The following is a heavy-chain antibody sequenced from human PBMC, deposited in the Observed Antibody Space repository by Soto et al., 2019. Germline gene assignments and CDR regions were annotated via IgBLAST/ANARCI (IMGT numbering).Heavy chain of an antibody. D-gene: IGHD1-7*01. CDR1: GGSISNYY. J-gene: IGHJ1*01. CDR3: ARAGNYVDWPLGI. CDR2: IYYTGST. Sequence: SETLSLTCTVSGGSISNYYWSWIRQSPGKGLQWIGYIYYTGSTNYNPSLKSRVTISVDTSKNQFSLWLTSVTAADTAVYYCARAGNYVDWPLGIWGQGSLVTVSS. V-gene: IGHV4-59*01.